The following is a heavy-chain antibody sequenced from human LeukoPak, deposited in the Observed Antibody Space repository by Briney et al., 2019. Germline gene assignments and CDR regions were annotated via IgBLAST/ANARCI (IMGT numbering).Heavy chain of an antibody. CDR1: GGSISTYY. V-gene: IGHV4-4*08. J-gene: IGHJ4*02. CDR2: IYNGGST. Sequence: PSETLSLTCTVSGGSISTYYWSWIRQPPGKGLEWIGCIYNGGSTDYNPSLKSRVTMSVDTSKNQFSLKLTSVTAADTAVYYCARDSLVGAYYYFDFWGQGTLVTVSS. CDR3: ARDSLVGAYYYFDF. D-gene: IGHD1-26*01.